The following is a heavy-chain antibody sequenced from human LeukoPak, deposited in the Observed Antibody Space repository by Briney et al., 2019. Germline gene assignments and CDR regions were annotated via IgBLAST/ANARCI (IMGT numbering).Heavy chain of an antibody. CDR1: GGSISSSSYY. Sequence: PSETLSLTCTVSGGSISSSSYYWGWIRQPPGKGLEWIGSIYYSGSTYYNPSLKSRVTISVDTSKNQFSLKLSSVTAADTAVYYCARTSGSNADYWGQGTLVTVSS. V-gene: IGHV4-39*01. CDR2: IYYSGST. D-gene: IGHD1-26*01. CDR3: ARTSGSNADY. J-gene: IGHJ4*02.